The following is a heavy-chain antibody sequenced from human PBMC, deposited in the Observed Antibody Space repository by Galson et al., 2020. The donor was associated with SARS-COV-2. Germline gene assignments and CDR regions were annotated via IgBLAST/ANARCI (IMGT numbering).Heavy chain of an antibody. V-gene: IGHV1-8*01. CDR1: GYTFTSYD. CDR2: MNPNSGNT. J-gene: IGHJ6*03. Sequence: ASVKVSCKASGYTFTSYDINWVRQATGQGLEWMGWMNPNSGNTGYAQKFQGRVTMTRNTSISTAYMELSSLRSEDTAVYYCARDYSNPTDYYYYYMDVWGKGTTVNVSS. D-gene: IGHD4-4*01. CDR3: ARDYSNPTDYYYYYMDV.